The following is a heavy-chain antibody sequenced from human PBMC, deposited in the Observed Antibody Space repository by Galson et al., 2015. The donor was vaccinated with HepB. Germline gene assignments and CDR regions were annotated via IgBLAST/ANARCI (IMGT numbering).Heavy chain of an antibody. CDR2: IYSGGST. D-gene: IGHD3-16*01. J-gene: IGHJ4*02. CDR1: GFTVSSNY. Sequence: SLRLSCAASGFTVSSNYMSWVRQAPGKGLEWVSVIYSGGSTYYADSVKGRLTISRDNSKSTLYLQMNSLRAEDTAVYYCARVGGGYYFDYWGQGTLVTVSS. CDR3: ARVGGGYYFDY. V-gene: IGHV3-66*01.